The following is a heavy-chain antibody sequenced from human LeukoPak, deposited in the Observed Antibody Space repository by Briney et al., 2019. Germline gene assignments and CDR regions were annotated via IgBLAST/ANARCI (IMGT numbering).Heavy chain of an antibody. CDR3: AVGITILGVAASFDS. D-gene: IGHD3-3*01. Sequence: NPSETLSLTCAVYGASYNAYYWSWIRQPPGKGLEWIWDIDHRGTATYNPSLKSRLTISADASKNQFSLKLNSVTDADTAVYYCAVGITILGVAASFDSWGQGNLVIVSS. CDR1: GASYNAYY. J-gene: IGHJ4*02. V-gene: IGHV4-34*01. CDR2: IDHRGTA.